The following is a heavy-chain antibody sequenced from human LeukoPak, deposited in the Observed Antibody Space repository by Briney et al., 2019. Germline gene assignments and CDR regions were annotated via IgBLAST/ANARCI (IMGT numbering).Heavy chain of an antibody. CDR3: AREEEGAYFDY. V-gene: IGHV4-61*08. J-gene: IGHJ4*02. CDR2: IYYSGST. D-gene: IGHD3-16*01. CDR1: GGSISSGGYY. Sequence: SETLSLTCTVSGGSISSGGYYWSWIRQHPGKGLEWIGYIYYSGSTHYNPSLKSRVTISVDTSRNQFSLRLSSVTAADTAVYYCAREEEGAYFDYWGQGTLVTVSS.